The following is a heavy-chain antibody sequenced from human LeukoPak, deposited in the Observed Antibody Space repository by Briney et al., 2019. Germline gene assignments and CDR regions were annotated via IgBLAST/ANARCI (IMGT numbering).Heavy chain of an antibody. D-gene: IGHD5-12*01. V-gene: IGHV4-61*08. CDR2: ISYSGNT. CDR3: ARAGYSGFDFNFDY. J-gene: IGHJ4*02. Sequence: SETLSLTCTVSGGSVSGSGYYWSWIRQPPGKGLECIGYISYSGNTNYNPSLRSRVTISLDTSKNQFSLKLSSVTAADTAVYYCARAGYSGFDFNFDYWGQGTLVTVSS. CDR1: GGSVSGSGYY.